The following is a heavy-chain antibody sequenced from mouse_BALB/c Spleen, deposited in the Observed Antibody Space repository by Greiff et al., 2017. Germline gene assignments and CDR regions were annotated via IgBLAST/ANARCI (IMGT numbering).Heavy chain of an antibody. D-gene: IGHD3-3*01. Sequence: EVQLQQSGAELVRPGALVKLSCKASGFNIKDYYMHWVKQRPEQGLEWIGWIDPENGNTIYDPKLQGKASITADTSSNTAYLQLSSLTSEDTAVYYCARGGRGPDYWGQGTTLTVSS. J-gene: IGHJ2*01. CDR3: ARGGRGPDY. CDR2: IDPENGNT. CDR1: GFNIKDYY. V-gene: IGHV14-1*02.